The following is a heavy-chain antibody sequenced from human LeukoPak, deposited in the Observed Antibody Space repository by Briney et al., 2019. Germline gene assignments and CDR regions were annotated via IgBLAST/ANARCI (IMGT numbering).Heavy chain of an antibody. J-gene: IGHJ4*02. D-gene: IGHD3-10*01. CDR3: ARDRWFGELLRYYFDY. Sequence: GGSLRLSCAASGFTFSSYGMHWGRQAPGKGLEWVAVISYDGSNKYYADSVKGRFTISRDNSKNTLYLQMNSLRAEDTAVYYCARDRWFGELLRYYFDYWGQGTLVTVSS. CDR2: ISYDGSNK. CDR1: GFTFSSYG. V-gene: IGHV3-30*03.